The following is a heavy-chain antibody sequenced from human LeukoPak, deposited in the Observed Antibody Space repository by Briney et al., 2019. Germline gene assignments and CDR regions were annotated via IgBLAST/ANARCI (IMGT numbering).Heavy chain of an antibody. V-gene: IGHV3-33*06. CDR3: AKGITSNDAFDV. Sequence: PGRSLRLSCAASGFTFSSYGMHWVRQAPGKGLEWVAHIWYDGNNKYYADSVKGRFTISRDNSKNTLYLQMNSLRAEDTAVYFCAKGITSNDAFDVWGQGTMVTVS. D-gene: IGHD3-10*01. CDR2: IWYDGNNK. J-gene: IGHJ3*01. CDR1: GFTFSSYG.